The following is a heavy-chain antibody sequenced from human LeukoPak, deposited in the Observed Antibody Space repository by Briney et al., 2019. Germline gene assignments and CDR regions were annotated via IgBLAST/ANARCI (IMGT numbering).Heavy chain of an antibody. Sequence: ASVKVSCKVSGYTLTELSMHWVRQAPGKGLEWMGGFDPEDGETIYAQKFQGRVTMTEDTSTDTAYMELSSLRSEDTAVYYCATGRYCGGDCYSHWWYFDLWGRGTLVTVSS. D-gene: IGHD2-21*01. V-gene: IGHV1-24*01. CDR2: FDPEDGET. CDR3: ATGRYCGGDCYSHWWYFDL. J-gene: IGHJ2*01. CDR1: GYTLTELS.